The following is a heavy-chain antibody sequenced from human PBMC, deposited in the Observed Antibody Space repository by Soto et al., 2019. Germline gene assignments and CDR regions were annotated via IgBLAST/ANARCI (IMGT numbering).Heavy chain of an antibody. CDR3: ARDRLPGGDYVPFDY. Sequence: SETLSLTCAVYGGSFSGYYWSWIRQPPGKGLEWIGEISHSRSTNYNPSLKSRVTISVDTSKNQFSLKLSSVTAADTAVYYCARDRLPGGDYVPFDYWGQGTLVTVSS. CDR2: ISHSRST. V-gene: IGHV4-34*01. D-gene: IGHD4-17*01. CDR1: GGSFSGYY. J-gene: IGHJ4*02.